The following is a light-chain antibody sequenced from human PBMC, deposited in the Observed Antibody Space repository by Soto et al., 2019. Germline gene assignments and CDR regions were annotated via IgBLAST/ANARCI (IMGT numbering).Light chain of an antibody. J-gene: IGLJ1*01. Sequence: QSVLTQPASVSGSPGQSITISCTGTSSDVGGYNYVSWYQQHPGKAPKLMIYEVSNRPSGVSNRFSGSKSGNTASLTIPGLQAEDEADYYCSSYTSSSTLYAFGTGTKVTVL. CDR1: SSDVGGYNY. CDR2: EVS. CDR3: SSYTSSSTLYA. V-gene: IGLV2-14*01.